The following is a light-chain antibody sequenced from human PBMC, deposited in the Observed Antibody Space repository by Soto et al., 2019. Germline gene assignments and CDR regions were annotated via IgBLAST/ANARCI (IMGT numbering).Light chain of an antibody. J-gene: IGKJ5*01. CDR1: QSVSST. Sequence: EIVMTQSPATLSVSPGERATLSCRASQSVSSTLAWYQQKPGQAPRLLIHGASTGATGFPARFSVSGSGTEFTLTISRLQSEDFTVYYCQQYNNWPITFGQGTRLEIK. CDR2: GAS. V-gene: IGKV3-15*01. CDR3: QQYNNWPIT.